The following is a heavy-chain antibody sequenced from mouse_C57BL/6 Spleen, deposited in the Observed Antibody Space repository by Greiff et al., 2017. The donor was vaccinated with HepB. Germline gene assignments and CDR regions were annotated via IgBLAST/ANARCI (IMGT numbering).Heavy chain of an antibody. V-gene: IGHV1-81*01. Sequence: VQLQESGAELARPGASVKLSCKASGYTFTSYGISWVKQRTGQGLEWIGEIYPRSGNTYYNEKFKGKATLTADKSSSTAYMELRSLTSEDSAVYFCARCYGSSRDAMDYWGQGTSVTVSS. CDR3: ARCYGSSRDAMDY. J-gene: IGHJ4*01. CDR2: IYPRSGNT. CDR1: GYTFTSYG. D-gene: IGHD1-1*01.